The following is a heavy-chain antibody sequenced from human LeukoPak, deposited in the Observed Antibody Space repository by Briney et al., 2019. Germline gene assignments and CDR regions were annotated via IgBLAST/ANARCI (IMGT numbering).Heavy chain of an antibody. CDR2: INGSGSST. V-gene: IGHV3-23*01. J-gene: IGHJ4*02. D-gene: IGHD2-15*01. CDR1: GFTFSSYD. Sequence: PGGSLRLSCAASGFTFSSYDMTWVRQAPGKRLEWVSTINGSGSSTYYADAVKGRFIISRDNSKNTLYLQMNSLRAEDSAIYYCSKARVRIVVLVATATPFDSWGQGPQLLVS. CDR3: SKARVRIVVLVATATPFDS.